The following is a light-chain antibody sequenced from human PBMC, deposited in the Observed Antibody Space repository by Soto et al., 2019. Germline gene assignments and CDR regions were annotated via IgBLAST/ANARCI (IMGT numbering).Light chain of an antibody. Sequence: QSALTQPRSVSGPPGQSVTISCTGTSSDVGGYNYVSWYQQHPGKAPKLMIYDVSKRPSGVPDRFSGSKSGNTASLTISGLQAEDEADYYCCSYAGSYTPHVVFGGGTKVTVL. CDR2: DVS. CDR3: CSYAGSYTPHVV. V-gene: IGLV2-11*01. J-gene: IGLJ2*01. CDR1: SSDVGGYNY.